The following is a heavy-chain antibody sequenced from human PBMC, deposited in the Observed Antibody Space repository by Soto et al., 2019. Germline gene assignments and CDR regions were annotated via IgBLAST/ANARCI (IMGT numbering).Heavy chain of an antibody. J-gene: IGHJ4*02. Sequence: GGSLRLSCAASGFTFSSYAMSWVRQAPGKGLEWVSAISGSGGSTYYADSVKGRFTISRDNSKNTLYLQMNSLRAEDTAVYYCAKDQGGHYDILTGSFDYWGQGTLVTVSS. CDR1: GFTFSSYA. V-gene: IGHV3-23*01. CDR3: AKDQGGHYDILTGSFDY. D-gene: IGHD3-9*01. CDR2: ISGSGGST.